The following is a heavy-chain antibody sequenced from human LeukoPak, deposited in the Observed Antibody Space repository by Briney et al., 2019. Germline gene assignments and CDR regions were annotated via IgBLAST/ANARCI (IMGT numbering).Heavy chain of an antibody. D-gene: IGHD2-21*02. V-gene: IGHV4-30-2*01. CDR1: GGSISSGGYS. Sequence: SETLSLTCAVSGGSISSGGYSWSWIRQPPGKGLEWIGHIYFNGNTYYNPSLESRVTILVDRSATQFSLTLTSVTAADTAVYYCARRDLDDAFDIWGQRTMVPISS. CDR3: ARRDLDDAFDI. CDR2: IYFNGNT. J-gene: IGHJ3*02.